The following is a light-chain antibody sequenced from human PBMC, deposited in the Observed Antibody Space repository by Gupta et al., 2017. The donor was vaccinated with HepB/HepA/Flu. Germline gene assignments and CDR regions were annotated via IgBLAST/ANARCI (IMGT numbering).Light chain of an antibody. CDR1: QTISSF. Sequence: DIQMTQSPSSLSASVGDRVTITCRASQTISSFLNWYQQKPGKAPNLLIYSASNLQSGVPSMFSGRGSATDFTLTINSLQPEDFATYYCQQSHSMPLTFGGGTKV. V-gene: IGKV1-39*01. J-gene: IGKJ4*01. CDR3: QQSHSMPLT. CDR2: SAS.